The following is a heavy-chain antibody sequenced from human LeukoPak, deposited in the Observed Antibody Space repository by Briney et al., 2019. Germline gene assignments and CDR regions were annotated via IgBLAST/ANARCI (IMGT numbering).Heavy chain of an antibody. Sequence: PSETLSLTCTVSGGSISSGGYYWSWIRQHPGKGLEWIGYIYYSGSTYYNPSLKSRVTISVDTSKNQFSLKLSSVTAADTAVYHCAREGCSSTSCYLDYWGQGTLVTVSS. V-gene: IGHV4-31*03. CDR3: AREGCSSTSCYLDY. J-gene: IGHJ4*02. CDR2: IYYSGST. D-gene: IGHD2-2*01. CDR1: GGSISSGGYY.